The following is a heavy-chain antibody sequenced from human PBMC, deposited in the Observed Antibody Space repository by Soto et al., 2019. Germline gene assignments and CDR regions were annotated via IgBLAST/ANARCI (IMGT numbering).Heavy chain of an antibody. CDR3: ARDGLRFYYDSSGYFDY. CDR1: GFTFSSYG. Sequence: QVQLVESGGGVVQPGRSLRLSCAASGFTFSSYGMHWVRQAPGKGLEWVAVISYDGSNKYYADSVKGRFTISRDNSKNTLYLQMNSLRAEDTAVYYCARDGLRFYYDSSGYFDYWGQGTLVTVSS. CDR2: ISYDGSNK. D-gene: IGHD3-22*01. V-gene: IGHV3-30*03. J-gene: IGHJ4*02.